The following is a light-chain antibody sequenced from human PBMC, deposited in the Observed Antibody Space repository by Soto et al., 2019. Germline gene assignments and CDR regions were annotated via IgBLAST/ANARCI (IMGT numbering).Light chain of an antibody. CDR3: QQSYSTLRLS. J-gene: IGKJ4*01. Sequence: DIQMTQSPSSLSASVGDRVTITCRASQSISSYLNWYQQKPGKAPKLLIYAASSLQSGVPSRFGGSRSGTDFTLTISSLQPEDFATYYCQQSYSTLRLSFGGGTKVEIK. V-gene: IGKV1-39*01. CDR1: QSISSY. CDR2: AAS.